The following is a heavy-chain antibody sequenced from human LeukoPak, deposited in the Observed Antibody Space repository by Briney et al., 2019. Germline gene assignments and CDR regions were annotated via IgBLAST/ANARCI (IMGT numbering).Heavy chain of an antibody. Sequence: PSETLSLTCTVSGGSISSYYWSWIRQPPGKGLEWIGYIYYSGSTNYNPSLKSRVTISVDTSKIQFSLKLSSVTAADTAVYYCARGRNSPWFDPWGQGTLVTVS. D-gene: IGHD4-23*01. CDR3: ARGRNSPWFDP. CDR2: IYYSGST. J-gene: IGHJ5*02. V-gene: IGHV4-59*01. CDR1: GGSISSYY.